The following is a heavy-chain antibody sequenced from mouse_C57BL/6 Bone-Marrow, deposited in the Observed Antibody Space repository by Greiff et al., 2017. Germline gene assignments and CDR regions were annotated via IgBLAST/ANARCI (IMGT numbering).Heavy chain of an antibody. CDR2: ISSGGSYT. J-gene: IGHJ4*01. CDR1: GFTFSSYG. Sequence: EVQVVESGGDLVKPGGSLKLSCAASGFTFSSYGMSWVRQTPDKRLEWVATISSGGSYTYYPDSVKGRFTISRDNAKNTLYLQMSSLKSEDTAMYYCARSTIYYYAMDDWGQGTSVTVSS. D-gene: IGHD2-1*01. CDR3: ARSTIYYYAMDD. V-gene: IGHV5-6*01.